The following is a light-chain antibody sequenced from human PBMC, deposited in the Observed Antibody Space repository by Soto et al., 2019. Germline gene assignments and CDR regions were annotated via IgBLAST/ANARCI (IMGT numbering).Light chain of an antibody. J-gene: IGKJ5*01. CDR1: QGISSY. CDR2: AKS. Sequence: DIQLTQSPSFLSASVGDRVTITCRASQGISSYLAWYQQKPGKAPKLLIYAKSTLQSGVPSRFSGSESGTEFTLTISSLQPEDFTTYYCQQLKSYPITFGKGTRLEIK. CDR3: QQLKSYPIT. V-gene: IGKV1-9*01.